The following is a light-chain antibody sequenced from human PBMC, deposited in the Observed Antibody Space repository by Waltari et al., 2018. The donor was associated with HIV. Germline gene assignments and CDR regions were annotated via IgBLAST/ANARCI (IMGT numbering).Light chain of an antibody. V-gene: IGKV1-27*01. CDR3: QKYNSAPT. CDR1: QGISNY. CDR2: AAS. J-gene: IGKJ4*01. Sequence: DIQMTQSPSSLSASVGDRVTITCRASQGISNYLAWYQQKPGKVPKLLIYAASTLQSGVPCRVSGSGSGTDFTRTSSSLQPEDVATYDCQKYNSAPTFGGGTKLEIK.